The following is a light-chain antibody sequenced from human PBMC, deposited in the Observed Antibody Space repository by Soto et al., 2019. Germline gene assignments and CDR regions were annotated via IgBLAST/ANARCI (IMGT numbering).Light chain of an antibody. CDR1: SSNIGSNS. V-gene: IGLV1-44*01. J-gene: IGLJ1*01. Sequence: QAVVTQPPSASGTPGQRVTISCSGSSSNIGSNSVNWYQQLPGTAPKRLIYSNDQRPSGVPDRFSGSKSGTSASLAISGLQSEDEADYYCAAWDDSLNGFYVFGTGTKLTVL. CDR2: SND. CDR3: AAWDDSLNGFYV.